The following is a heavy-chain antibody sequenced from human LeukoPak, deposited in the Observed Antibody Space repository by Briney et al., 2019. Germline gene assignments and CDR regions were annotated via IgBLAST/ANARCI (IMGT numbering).Heavy chain of an antibody. D-gene: IGHD2-21*02. J-gene: IGHJ4*02. CDR3: ASLHIVVVTAIPIDY. CDR1: GFTFSSDA. V-gene: IGHV3-23*01. Sequence: GGSLRLSCAASGFTFSSDAMSWVRQAPGKGLEWVSAISGSGGSTYYADSVKGRFTISRDNSKNTLYLQMNSLRAEDTAVYYCASLHIVVVTAIPIDYWGQGTLVTVSS. CDR2: ISGSGGST.